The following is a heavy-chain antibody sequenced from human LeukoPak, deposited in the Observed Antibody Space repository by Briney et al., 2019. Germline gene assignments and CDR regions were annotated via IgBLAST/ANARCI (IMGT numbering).Heavy chain of an antibody. V-gene: IGHV3-30*18. CDR1: GFTFSTYG. J-gene: IGHJ4*02. CDR2: ISYDGSNE. D-gene: IGHD3-9*01. CDR3: AKDPRGTLSGYFDY. Sequence: PGGSLRLSCAASGFTFSTYGMHWVRQAPGKGLEWVAVISYDGSNEYYADSVKGRFTISRDNSKNTLYLQMNSLRAEDTAVYYCAKDPRGTLSGYFDYWGQGTLVTVSS.